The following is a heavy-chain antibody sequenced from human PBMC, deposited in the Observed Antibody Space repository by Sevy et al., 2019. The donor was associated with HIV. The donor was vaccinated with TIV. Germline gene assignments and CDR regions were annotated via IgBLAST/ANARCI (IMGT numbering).Heavy chain of an antibody. CDR2: FDPEDGET. CDR1: GYTLTELS. D-gene: IGHD3-22*01. V-gene: IGHV1-24*01. Sequence: ASVKVSCKVSGYTLTELSMHWVRQAPGKGLEWMGSFDPEDGETIYPQKFQGRVTMTEDTSADIAYMELSSLRSEDTAVYFCATTKDYYDSSGCPFDYWGQGTLVTVSS. CDR3: ATTKDYYDSSGCPFDY. J-gene: IGHJ4*02.